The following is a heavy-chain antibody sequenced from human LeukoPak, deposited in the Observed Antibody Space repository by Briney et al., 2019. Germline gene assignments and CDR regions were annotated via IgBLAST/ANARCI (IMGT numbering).Heavy chain of an antibody. Sequence: PGGSLRLSCAASGFTFADHGMNWVRQAPGKGLEWVCGLSLNGDITTCADSVKGRFAVSRDNAKNSLYLQMNSLRAEDTAVYYCARPRPSAGRGIAAAGPVDYWGQGTLVPVSS. CDR1: GFTFADHG. D-gene: IGHD6-13*01. J-gene: IGHJ4*02. V-gene: IGHV3-20*04. CDR3: ARPRPSAGRGIAAAGPVDY. CDR2: LSLNGDIT.